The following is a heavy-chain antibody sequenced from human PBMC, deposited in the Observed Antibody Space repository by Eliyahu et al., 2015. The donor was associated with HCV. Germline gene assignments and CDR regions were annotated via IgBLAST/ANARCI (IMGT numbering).Heavy chain of an antibody. CDR3: ARHYRFGSVQWSPYGSGSHPFYLGYGMDV. CDR2: RGST. V-gene: IGHV4-39*01. J-gene: IGHJ6*02. Sequence: RGSTYYNPSLKSRVTISVDTSKNQFSLKLSSVTAADTAVYYCARHYRFGSVQWSPYGSGSHPFYLGYGMDVWGQGTTVTVSS. D-gene: IGHD3-10*01.